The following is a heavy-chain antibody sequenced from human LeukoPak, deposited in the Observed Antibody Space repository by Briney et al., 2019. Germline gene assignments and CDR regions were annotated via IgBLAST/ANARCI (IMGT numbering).Heavy chain of an antibody. J-gene: IGHJ4*02. V-gene: IGHV4-61*02. CDR1: GGSISSSNYY. Sequence: PSETLSLTCSVSGGSISSSNYYWSWIRQPAGKGLEWIGRIYTSESTNYNPSLKSRVTISVDTSRNQFSLKLSSVTAADTAVYYCARGLWFGDENPPYFDYWGQGIPVTVSS. CDR3: ARGLWFGDENPPYFDY. CDR2: IYTSEST. D-gene: IGHD3-10*01.